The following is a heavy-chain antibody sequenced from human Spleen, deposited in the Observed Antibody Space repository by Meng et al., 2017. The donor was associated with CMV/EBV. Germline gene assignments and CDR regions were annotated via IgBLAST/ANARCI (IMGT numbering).Heavy chain of an antibody. J-gene: IGHJ5*02. D-gene: IGHD1/OR15-1a*01. V-gene: IGHV1-2*02. CDR2: FKFRTDRT. Sequence: HWGRQAPGQGLDWGEWFKFRTDRTNYAQKFEARVTMTGDTSISTAYMELTRLRLDDTAVYYCAGGVTGWNKNWFDPWGRGTLVTVSS. CDR3: AGGVTGWNKNWFDP.